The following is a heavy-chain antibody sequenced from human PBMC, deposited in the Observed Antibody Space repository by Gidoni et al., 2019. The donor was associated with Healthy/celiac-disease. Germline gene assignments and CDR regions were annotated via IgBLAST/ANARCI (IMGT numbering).Heavy chain of an antibody. J-gene: IGHJ6*02. Sequence: EVQLVESGGGLVKPGGSLRLSCAASGFTFGSYSMNWVRQAPGKGLEWVSSISSSSSYIYYADSVKGRFTISRDNAKNSLYLQMNSLRAEDTAVYYCARDCSSTSCYIYYYYYGMDVWGQGTTDTVSS. D-gene: IGHD2-2*02. CDR2: ISSSSSYI. CDR1: GFTFGSYS. CDR3: ARDCSSTSCYIYYYYYGMDV. V-gene: IGHV3-21*01.